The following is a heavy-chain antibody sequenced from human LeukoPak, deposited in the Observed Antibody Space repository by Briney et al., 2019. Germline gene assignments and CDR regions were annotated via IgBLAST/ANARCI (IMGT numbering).Heavy chain of an antibody. D-gene: IGHD2-2*01. Sequence: PSETLSLTCTVSGGSISSSSYYWGWIRQPPGKGLEWNGSIYYSGSTYYNPSLKSRVTISVDTSKNQFSLKLSSVTAADTAVYYCARAGAYCSSTSCLGIWFDPWGQGTLVTVSS. CDR3: ARAGAYCSSTSCLGIWFDP. CDR1: GGSISSSSYY. J-gene: IGHJ5*02. CDR2: IYYSGST. V-gene: IGHV4-39*01.